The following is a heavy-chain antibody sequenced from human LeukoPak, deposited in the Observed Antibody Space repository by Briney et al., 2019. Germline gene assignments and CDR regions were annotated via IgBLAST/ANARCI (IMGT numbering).Heavy chain of an antibody. Sequence: SETLSLTCTVSGGSISSGDYCWSWIRQPPGKGLEWIAYMYYSGSTYYNPSLKSRVTMSADTSKDQLSLKLSSVTAADTAVYYCARPYYYDSRIDPWGQGILVTVSS. CDR2: MYYSGST. D-gene: IGHD3-22*01. CDR1: GGSISSGDYC. CDR3: ARPYYYDSRIDP. J-gene: IGHJ5*02. V-gene: IGHV4-30-4*01.